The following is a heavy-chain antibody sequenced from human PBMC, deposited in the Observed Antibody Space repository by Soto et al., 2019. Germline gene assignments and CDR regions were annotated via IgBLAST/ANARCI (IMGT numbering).Heavy chain of an antibody. V-gene: IGHV4-30-4*01. CDR3: ARGPSADKVDY. CDR2: IYNSGTT. D-gene: IGHD3-3*01. CDR1: GGSINRGGYF. Sequence: QVQLQESGPGLVKPSQTLSLTCTVSGGSINRGGYFWSWIRQTPGKGLEWIGHIYNSGTTYTNPSLNSRATISGDTSPNQFSLNLRSVTAADTAMYYCARGPSADKVDYWGQGTLVTVSS. J-gene: IGHJ4*02.